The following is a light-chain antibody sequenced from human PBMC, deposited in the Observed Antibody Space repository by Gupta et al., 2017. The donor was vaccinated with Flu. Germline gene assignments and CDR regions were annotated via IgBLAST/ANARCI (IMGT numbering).Light chain of an antibody. CDR2: LNSDGSH. V-gene: IGLV4-69*01. CDR3: QTWGTGIQV. Sequence: QLVLTQSPSASAALGASVKLTSTLSSGHSSYAIAWHQQQPEKGPRYLMKLNSDGSHSKGDGIPDRFSGSSSGAERYLTISSLQSEEEADYYCQTWGTGIQVFGGGTKLTVL. CDR1: SGHSSYA. J-gene: IGLJ3*02.